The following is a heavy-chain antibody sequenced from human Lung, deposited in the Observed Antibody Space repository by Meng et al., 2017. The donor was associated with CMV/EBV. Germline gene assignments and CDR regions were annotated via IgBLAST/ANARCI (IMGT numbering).Heavy chain of an antibody. J-gene: IGHJ4*02. CDR2: LYPDGST. CDR1: ADAITNSF. V-gene: IGHV4-4*07. D-gene: IGHD2-2*01. Sequence: QDQLQASGPRLVKPSETLSVTCIVPADAITNSFWSWVRQPAGKGLEWIGRLYPDGSTDYNPSLSSRLTLSLDTSKIRFSLKLRSVTAADTAIYYCARTPVRFCNTHMCYAFDYWGQGALVIVSS. CDR3: ARTPVRFCNTHMCYAFDY.